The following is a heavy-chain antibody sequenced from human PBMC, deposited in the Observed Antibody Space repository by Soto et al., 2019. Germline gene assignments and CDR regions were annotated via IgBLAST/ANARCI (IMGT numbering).Heavy chain of an antibody. CDR2: TYYRSKWYN. CDR1: GDSVSSNSAA. CDR3: ARVNLITIYGMDV. D-gene: IGHD3-10*01. V-gene: IGHV6-1*01. J-gene: IGHJ6*02. Sequence: PSQTLSLTCAISGDSVSSNSAAWNWIRPSPSRGLEWLGRTYYRSKWYNDYAVSVKSRITINPDTSKNQFSLQLNSVTPEDTAVYYCARVNLITIYGMDVWGQGTTVTVSS.